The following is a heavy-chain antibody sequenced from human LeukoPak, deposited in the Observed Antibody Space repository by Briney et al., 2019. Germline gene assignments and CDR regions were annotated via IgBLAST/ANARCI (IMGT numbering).Heavy chain of an antibody. CDR2: ISGSGGST. J-gene: IGHJ6*02. D-gene: IGHD2-21*01. CDR3: ASRMVVAYGMDV. V-gene: IGHV3-23*01. Sequence: GGSLRLSCAASGFTFSSYWMHWVRQAPGKGLEWVSAISGSGGSTYYADSVKGRFTISRDNSKNTLYLQMNSLRAEDTAVYYCASRMVVAYGMDVWGQGTTVTVSS. CDR1: GFTFSSYW.